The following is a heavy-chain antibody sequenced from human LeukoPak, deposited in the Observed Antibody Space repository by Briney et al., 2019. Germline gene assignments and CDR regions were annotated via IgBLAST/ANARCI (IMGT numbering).Heavy chain of an antibody. V-gene: IGHV3-48*02. D-gene: IGHD6-19*01. Sequence: GGSLRLSCAASGFTFSSYGMSWVRQAPGKGLEWVSYISSSSSTIYYADSVKGRFTISRDNAKNPLYLQMNSLRDEDTAVYYCARARSGWYFDYWGQGTLVTVSS. CDR3: ARARSGWYFDY. CDR2: ISSSSSTI. J-gene: IGHJ4*02. CDR1: GFTFSSYG.